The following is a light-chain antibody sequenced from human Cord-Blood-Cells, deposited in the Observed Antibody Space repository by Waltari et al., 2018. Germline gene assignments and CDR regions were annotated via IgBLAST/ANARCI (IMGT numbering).Light chain of an antibody. V-gene: IGKV4-1*01. J-gene: IGKJ2*03. CDR2: WAS. CDR1: HSVLYSSNNKNY. CDR3: QQYYSTPYS. Sequence: VVINSSDDPLVVLRGEGTITSYTTHSVLYSSNNKNYLAWYQQKPGQPPKLLIYWASTRESGVPDRFSGSGSGTDFTLTISSLQAEDVAVYYCQQYYSTPYSFGQGTKLEIK.